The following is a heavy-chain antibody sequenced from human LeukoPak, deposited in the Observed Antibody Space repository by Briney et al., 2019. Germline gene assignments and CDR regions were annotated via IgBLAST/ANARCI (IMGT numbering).Heavy chain of an antibody. V-gene: IGHV4-59*01. CDR1: GGSINNYY. J-gene: IGHJ4*02. Sequence: SETLSLTCTVSGGSINNYYWGWIRQPPGKGLDWIGYISYSGSTNYNPSLESRITMSVDMSKNHFSLELNSVTAADTAVYYCARSEARSSVTTFDYWGQGTLVTVSS. D-gene: IGHD4-11*01. CDR2: ISYSGST. CDR3: ARSEARSSVTTFDY.